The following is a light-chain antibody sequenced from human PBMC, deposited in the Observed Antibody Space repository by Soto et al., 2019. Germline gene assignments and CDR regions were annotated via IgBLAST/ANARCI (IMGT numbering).Light chain of an antibody. CDR2: LNSDGSH. CDR3: QTWGTGTVV. Sequence: QSVLTQSPSASASLGASVRFTCTLSSGHSSNAVAWHQQQPEKGPRFLMKLNSDGSHTKGDGIPDRFSGSSSGAERYLTISNLQSEDEAEYYCQTWGTGTVVFGGGTKFTVL. J-gene: IGLJ2*01. CDR1: SGHSSNA. V-gene: IGLV4-69*01.